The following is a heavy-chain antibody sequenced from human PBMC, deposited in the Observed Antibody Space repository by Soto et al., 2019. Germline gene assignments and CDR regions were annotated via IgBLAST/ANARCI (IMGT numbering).Heavy chain of an antibody. CDR2: ISYDGSNK. J-gene: IGHJ5*02. Sequence: QVQLVESGGGVVQPGRSLRLSCAASGFTFSSYGMHWVRQAPGEGLEGVAVISYDGSNKLYANSVKGRFTISRNTSKNMLYLQMNSMRVDETAVYYCAKEPRIAATCNAWFDPWGQGTLVTVSS. CDR3: AKEPRIAATCNAWFDP. V-gene: IGHV3-30*18. D-gene: IGHD1-26*01. CDR1: GFTFSSYG.